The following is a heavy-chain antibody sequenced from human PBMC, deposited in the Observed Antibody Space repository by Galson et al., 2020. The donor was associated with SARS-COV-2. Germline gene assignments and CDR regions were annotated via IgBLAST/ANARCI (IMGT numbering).Heavy chain of an antibody. D-gene: IGHD3-22*01. CDR1: GFTFSSYW. J-gene: IGHJ3*02. Sequence: GGSLRLSCAVSGFTFSSYWMHWVRQAPGKGLVWVSRLNSDGSSTSYADSVKGRFTISRDNAKNTLYLQMNSLRAEDTAVYYCAKEYYYDSSGPLDAFDIWGQGTMVTVSS. CDR3: AKEYYYDSSGPLDAFDI. V-gene: IGHV3-74*01. CDR2: LNSDGSST.